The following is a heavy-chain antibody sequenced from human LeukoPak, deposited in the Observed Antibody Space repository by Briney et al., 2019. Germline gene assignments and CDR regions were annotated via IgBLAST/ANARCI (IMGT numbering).Heavy chain of an antibody. CDR3: ARDQEGHYHDSSGYYYY. V-gene: IGHV1-69*04. D-gene: IGHD3-22*01. J-gene: IGHJ4*02. CDR2: IIPILGIA. CDR1: GGTFSSYA. Sequence: ASVKVSCKASGGTFSSYAISWVRQAPGQGLEWMGRIIPILGIANYAQKFQGRVTITADKSTSTAYMELSSLRSEDTAVYYCARDQEGHYHDSSGYYYYWGQRTLVTVSS.